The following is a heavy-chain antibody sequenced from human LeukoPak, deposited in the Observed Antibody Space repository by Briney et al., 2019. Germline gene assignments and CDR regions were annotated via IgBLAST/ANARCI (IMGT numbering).Heavy chain of an antibody. Sequence: ASVKVSYKASGYTFTSYGISWVRQAPGQGLEWMGWISAYNGNTNYAQKLQGRVTMTTDTSTSTAYMELRSLRSDDTAVYYCARNGTRRYCSGGSCYSFRFDPWGQGTLVTVSS. CDR3: ARNGTRRYCSGGSCYSFRFDP. D-gene: IGHD2-15*01. J-gene: IGHJ5*02. CDR2: ISAYNGNT. V-gene: IGHV1-18*01. CDR1: GYTFTSYG.